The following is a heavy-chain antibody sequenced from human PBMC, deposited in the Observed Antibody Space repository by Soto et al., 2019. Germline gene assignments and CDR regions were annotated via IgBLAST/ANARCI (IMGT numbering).Heavy chain of an antibody. J-gene: IGHJ4*02. Sequence: EVQLVESGGGSVQPGGSLRLSCATSGFTLRNYWMVWVRQAPGKGLAWVANIKEDGGGKYFGDSVRGRFTVSRDNAKNAQCLQMNNLRAEDTAVYYCARDGYGYNSLDNWGQGTLVTVSS. CDR1: GFTLRNYW. CDR2: IKEDGGGK. V-gene: IGHV3-7*01. D-gene: IGHD3-16*02. CDR3: ARDGYGYNSLDN.